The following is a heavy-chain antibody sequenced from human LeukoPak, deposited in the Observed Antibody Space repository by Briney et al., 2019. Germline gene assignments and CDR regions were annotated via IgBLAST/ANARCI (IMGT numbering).Heavy chain of an antibody. D-gene: IGHD1-26*01. V-gene: IGHV3-66*01. CDR1: GFTVSSNY. Sequence: PGGSLRLSCAASGFTVSSNYMSWVRQAPGKGLEWVSVIYSGGSTYYADSVKGRFTISRDNSKNTLYPQMNSLRAEDTAVYYCASDSGGDAFDIWGQGTMVTVSS. CDR2: IYSGGST. J-gene: IGHJ3*02. CDR3: ASDSGGDAFDI.